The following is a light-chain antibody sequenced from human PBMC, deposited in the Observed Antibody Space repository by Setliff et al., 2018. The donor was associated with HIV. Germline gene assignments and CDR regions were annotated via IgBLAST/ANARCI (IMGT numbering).Light chain of an antibody. V-gene: IGLV2-14*01. CDR3: SSFTSSTPSV. CDR2: EVS. J-gene: IGLJ1*01. Sequence: QSVLAQPASVSGSPGQSITISCTGTSSDVGRYNYVSWYQQHPGKAPKLLIYEVSNRPSGVSNRFSGSKSGNTASLTISGLQADDEADYYCSSFTSSTPSVFGTGTKVTVL. CDR1: SSDVGRYNY.